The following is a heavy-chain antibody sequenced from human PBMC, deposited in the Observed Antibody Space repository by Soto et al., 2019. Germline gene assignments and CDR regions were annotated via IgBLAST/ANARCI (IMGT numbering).Heavy chain of an antibody. D-gene: IGHD3-22*01. J-gene: IGHJ4*02. V-gene: IGHV3-23*01. CDR1: GFSFSSYA. CDR3: TKMGGSCFEPDDY. CDR2: IPPSAANT. Sequence: EVQLLESGGGLVQPGGSLRLSCAASGFSFSSYAMGWVRQAPGKGLEWVSSIPPSAANTFYADSVKGRFTISRDNSRNTLNLQMASLRAEDTAMYYCTKMGGSCFEPDDYWGQGALVTVSS.